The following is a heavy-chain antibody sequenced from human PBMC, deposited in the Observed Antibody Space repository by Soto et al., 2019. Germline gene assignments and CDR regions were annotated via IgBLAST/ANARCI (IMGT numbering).Heavy chain of an antibody. Sequence: QVQLVESGGGLVKPGGSLRLSCAASGFTFSDYYMSWIRQAPGKGLEWVSSISSSGSTIYYADSVKGRFTISRDNAKNSLYLQMDRLRGEETAGYYCARDRAYCSSTSCHNGFDLWGQGTLVTVCS. D-gene: IGHD2-2*01. V-gene: IGHV3-11*01. J-gene: IGHJ5*02. CDR2: ISSSGSTI. CDR1: GFTFSDYY. CDR3: ARDRAYCSSTSCHNGFDL.